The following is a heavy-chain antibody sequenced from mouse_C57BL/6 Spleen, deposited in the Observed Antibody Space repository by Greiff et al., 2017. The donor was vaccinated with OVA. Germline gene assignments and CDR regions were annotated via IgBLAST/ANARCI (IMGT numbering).Heavy chain of an antibody. CDR3: TRWVGAY. V-gene: IGHV1-15*01. Sequence: QVHVKQSGAELVRPGASVTLSCKASGYTFTDYEMHWVKQTPVHGLEWIGAIDPETGGTAYNQKFKGKAILTADKSSSTAYMELRSLTSEDSAVYYCTRWVGAYWGQGTLVTVSA. CDR1: GYTFTDYE. D-gene: IGHD1-1*01. J-gene: IGHJ3*01. CDR2: IDPETGGT.